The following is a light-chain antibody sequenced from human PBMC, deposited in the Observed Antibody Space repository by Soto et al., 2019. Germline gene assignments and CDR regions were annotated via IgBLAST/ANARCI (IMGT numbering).Light chain of an antibody. CDR3: QLFGRSVP. CDR2: GAL. Sequence: DIVLTQSPGTLSLSPGGRATLSCRASQLVVTDYLHWYQQKPGQAPRLLIYGALNRATGIPDRFSGSGSRPDFTLILNILEPEDCAVYYCQLFGRSVPFGHGTKVAVK. CDR1: QLVVTDY. J-gene: IGKJ3*01. V-gene: IGKV3-20*01.